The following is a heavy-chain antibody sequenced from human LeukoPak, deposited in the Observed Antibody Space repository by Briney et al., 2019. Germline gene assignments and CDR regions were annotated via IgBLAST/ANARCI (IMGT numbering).Heavy chain of an antibody. Sequence: GGTLRLSCAAPGFIFSSYGMSSVRQAPGQGLEWVSAISGSVRSTYYSDSVKGRFTISKDTSKNTLYLQMSSLRDEDTAVYYCARDVQYAFDIWGQGTMVSVSS. J-gene: IGHJ3*02. CDR3: ARDVQYAFDI. CDR2: ISGSVRST. V-gene: IGHV3-23*01. CDR1: GFIFSSYG.